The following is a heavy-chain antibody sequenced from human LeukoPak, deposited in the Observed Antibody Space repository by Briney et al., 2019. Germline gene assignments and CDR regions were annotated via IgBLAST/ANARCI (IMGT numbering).Heavy chain of an antibody. Sequence: SETLSLTCTVSGGSINSYYWSWIRQPPGKVVEWIGYIYYSGSTNYNPSLKSRVTISVDTSKNQFSLKLSSVTAADTAVYYCARGGYFDWLSMLYNWFDPWGQGTLVTVSS. CDR2: IYYSGST. D-gene: IGHD3-9*01. V-gene: IGHV4-59*01. CDR1: GGSINSYY. J-gene: IGHJ5*02. CDR3: ARGGYFDWLSMLYNWFDP.